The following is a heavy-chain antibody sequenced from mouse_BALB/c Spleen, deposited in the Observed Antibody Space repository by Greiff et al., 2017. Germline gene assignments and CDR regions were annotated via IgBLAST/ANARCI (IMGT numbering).Heavy chain of an antibody. CDR2: INPSSGYT. D-gene: IGHD1-1*01. J-gene: IGHJ2*01. CDR3: ATIYYYGSSYY. CDR1: GYTFTSYT. V-gene: IGHV1-4*01. Sequence: QVQLKESGAELARPGASVKMSCKASGYTFTSYTMHWVKQRPGQGLEWIGYINPSSGYTNYNQKFKDKATLTADKSSSTAYMQLSSLTSEDSAVYYCATIYYYGSSYYWGQGTTLTVSS.